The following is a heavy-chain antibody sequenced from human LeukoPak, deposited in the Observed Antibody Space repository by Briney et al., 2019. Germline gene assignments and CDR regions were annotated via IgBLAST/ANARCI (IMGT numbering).Heavy chain of an antibody. Sequence: SVKVSCKASGGTFSSYAISWVRQAPGQGLEWMGGIIPIFGTANYAQKFQGRVTITADESTSTAYMELSSLRSEDTAVYYCARATSGYESWGYFDYWGQGTLVTVSS. CDR2: IIPIFGTA. V-gene: IGHV1-69*01. CDR3: ARATSGYESWGYFDY. D-gene: IGHD5-12*01. CDR1: GGTFSSYA. J-gene: IGHJ4*02.